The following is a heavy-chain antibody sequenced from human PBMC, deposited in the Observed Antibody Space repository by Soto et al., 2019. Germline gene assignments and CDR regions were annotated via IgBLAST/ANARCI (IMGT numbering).Heavy chain of an antibody. CDR2: IYYSGST. D-gene: IGHD1-26*01. CDR3: ASWWRATKGAFDI. J-gene: IGHJ3*02. Sequence: SETLSLTCTVSGGSISSSSYYWGWIRQPPGKGLEWIGSIYYSGSTYYNPSLKSRVTISVDTPKNQFSLKLSSVTAADTAVYYCASWWRATKGAFDIWGQGTMVTVSS. CDR1: GGSISSSSYY. V-gene: IGHV4-39*01.